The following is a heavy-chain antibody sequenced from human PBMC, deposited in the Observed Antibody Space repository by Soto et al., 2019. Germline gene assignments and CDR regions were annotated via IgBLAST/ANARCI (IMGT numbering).Heavy chain of an antibody. Sequence: SGPTLVKPTQTLTLTCTFSGFSLSTSGVGVDWIRQPPGKALEWLALIYWNDDKRYSPSLKSRLTVTKDTSKNQVVLTMTNMDPVDTATYYCAHSGSYDYVWGSYQRYFDYWGQGTLVTVSS. D-gene: IGHD3-16*02. J-gene: IGHJ4*02. CDR3: AHSGSYDYVWGSYQRYFDY. CDR2: IYWNDDK. CDR1: GFSLSTSGVG. V-gene: IGHV2-5*01.